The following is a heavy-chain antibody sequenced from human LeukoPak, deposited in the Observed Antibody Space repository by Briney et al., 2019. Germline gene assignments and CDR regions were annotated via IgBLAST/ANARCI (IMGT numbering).Heavy chain of an antibody. CDR2: ISGTGLST. CDR1: GFTLGSFG. CDR3: AKSLYGGCDY. V-gene: IGHV3-23*01. Sequence: GGSLRLSSAASGFTLGSFGVSWVRQAPGKGLEWVSFISGTGLSTYYADSVKGRFTISRDNSKSTLFMQMNSLRVEDTAVYYCAKSLYGGCDYWGQGTVVTVSS. D-gene: IGHD3-16*02. J-gene: IGHJ4*02.